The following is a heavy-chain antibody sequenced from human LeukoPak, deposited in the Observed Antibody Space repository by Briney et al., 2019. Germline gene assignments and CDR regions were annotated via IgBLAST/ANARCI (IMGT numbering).Heavy chain of an antibody. CDR1: GFTFSSYA. CDR2: ISYDGSNK. D-gene: IGHD2-15*01. Sequence: GGSLRLSCAASGFTFSSYAMHWVRQAPGKGLEWVAVISYDGSNKYYADSVKGRFTISRDNSKNTLYLQMNSLRAEDTAVYYCARMGGGQDAFDIWGQGTMVTVSS. CDR3: ARMGGGQDAFDI. J-gene: IGHJ3*02. V-gene: IGHV3-30*14.